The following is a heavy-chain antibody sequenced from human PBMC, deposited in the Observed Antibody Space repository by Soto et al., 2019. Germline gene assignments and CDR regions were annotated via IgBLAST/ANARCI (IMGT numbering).Heavy chain of an antibody. D-gene: IGHD3-10*01. CDR1: GFTFSSYA. V-gene: IGHV3-30-3*01. CDR2: ISYDGSNK. CDR3: ARSHFGELNNLSLLFYYYYYGMDV. Sequence: GGSLRLSCAASGFTFSSYAMHWVRQAPGKGLEWVAVISYDGSNKYYADSVKGRFTISRDNSKNTLYLQMNSLRAEDTAVYYCARSHFGELNNLSLLFYYYYYGMDVWGQGTTVTVSS. J-gene: IGHJ6*02.